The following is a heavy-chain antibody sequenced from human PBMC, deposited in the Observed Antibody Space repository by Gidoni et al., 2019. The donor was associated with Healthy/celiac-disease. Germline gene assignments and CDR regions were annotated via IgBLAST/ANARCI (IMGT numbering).Heavy chain of an antibody. CDR2: ISGSGGST. CDR3: ARYTAMVSRANWFDP. D-gene: IGHD5-18*01. J-gene: IGHJ5*02. CDR1: GFTFSSYA. Sequence: EVQLLESGGGLVQPGGSLRLSCPASGFTFSSYAMSWVRQAPGKGLEWVSAISGSGGSTYYADSVKGRFTISRDNSKNTLYLQMNSLRAEDTAVYYCARYTAMVSRANWFDPWGQGTLVTVSS. V-gene: IGHV3-23*01.